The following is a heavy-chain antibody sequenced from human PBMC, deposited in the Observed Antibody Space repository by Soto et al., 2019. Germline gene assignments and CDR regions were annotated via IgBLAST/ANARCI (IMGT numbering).Heavy chain of an antibody. CDR3: ARSGTIPTRRFIDY. D-gene: IGHD6-6*01. CDR1: GFHFSRYA. J-gene: IGHJ4*02. Sequence: GGSLRLSCTSSGFHFSRYAMSWVRQAPGKGLEWVGRTRDKAHSYTTEYAASVKGRFTISRDDSKASLSLQMNSLKTEDTAVYYCARSGTIPTRRFIDYWGQGALVTVSS. V-gene: IGHV3-72*01. CDR2: TRDKAHSYTT.